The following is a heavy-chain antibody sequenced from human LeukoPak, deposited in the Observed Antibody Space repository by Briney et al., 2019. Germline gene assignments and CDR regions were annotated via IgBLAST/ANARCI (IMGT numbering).Heavy chain of an antibody. Sequence: GGSLRLSCAASGFTFSSYGMHWVRQAPGKGLEWVAVIWCDGSNKYYADSVKGRFTISRDNSKNTLYLQMNSLRAEDTAVYYCAREGGQWLSREGFDYWGQGTLVTVSS. V-gene: IGHV3-33*01. CDR2: IWCDGSNK. CDR3: AREGGQWLSREGFDY. CDR1: GFTFSSYG. D-gene: IGHD6-19*01. J-gene: IGHJ4*02.